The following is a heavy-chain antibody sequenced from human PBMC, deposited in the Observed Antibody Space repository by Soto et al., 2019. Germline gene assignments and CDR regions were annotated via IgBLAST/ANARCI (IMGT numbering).Heavy chain of an antibody. CDR3: ARGPNSDC. CDR1: GFSVGGNY. CDR2: TYSGGNP. V-gene: IGHV3-53*01. J-gene: IGHJ4*02. Sequence: EVQLVQSGGGLIQPGGSLRLSCAASGFSVGGNYMSWVRQAPGKGLECVSLTYSGGNPYYADPVKGRFTLSRDNSKNTLYLQMNSLRVEDTAVYFCARGPNSDCWGQGTLVTVSS. D-gene: IGHD2-21*01.